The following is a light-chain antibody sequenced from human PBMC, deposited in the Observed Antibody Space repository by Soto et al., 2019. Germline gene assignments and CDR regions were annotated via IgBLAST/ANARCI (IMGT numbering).Light chain of an antibody. CDR2: SND. CDR1: SSNIESHS. J-gene: IGLJ2*01. V-gene: IGLV1-44*01. Sequence: QPVLTQPPSASGTPGQRVSISCSGSSSNIESHSVDWYQHFPGSAPNLVINSNDQRPSGVPDRFSGSKSGTSASLVISGLQAEDEADYYCATWDDGVNGVLFGGGTKVTVL. CDR3: ATWDDGVNGVL.